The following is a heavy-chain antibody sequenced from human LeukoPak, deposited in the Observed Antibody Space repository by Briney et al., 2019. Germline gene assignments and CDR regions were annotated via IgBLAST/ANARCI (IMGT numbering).Heavy chain of an antibody. CDR3: AEGGGPYHLPTDY. Sequence: GGSLRLSCAASGFIFSSHAMNWVRQAPGKGLEWVSAITSAGNTYYTDSGKGRFTISRDSSKNTLYLQMNSLISKNTAVNYGAEGGGPYHLPTDYWGQGTLVTVSS. D-gene: IGHD2-2*01. V-gene: IGHV3-23*01. CDR2: ITSAGNT. CDR1: GFIFSSHA. J-gene: IGHJ4*02.